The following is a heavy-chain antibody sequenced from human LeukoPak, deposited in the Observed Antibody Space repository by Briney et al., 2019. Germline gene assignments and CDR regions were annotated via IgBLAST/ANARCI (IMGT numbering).Heavy chain of an antibody. CDR1: GFTFISNS. J-gene: IGHJ4*02. CDR3: ARGVVPTPYYFDY. CDR2: ISSSSSYI. Sequence: GGPLRLSCAPPGFTFISNSMNWVGQAPGKGLDWVSSISSSSSYIYYADSVKGRFTISRDNAKNSLYLQMNSLRAEDTAVYYCARGVVPTPYYFDYWGQGTLVTVSS. D-gene: IGHD2-2*01. V-gene: IGHV3-21*01.